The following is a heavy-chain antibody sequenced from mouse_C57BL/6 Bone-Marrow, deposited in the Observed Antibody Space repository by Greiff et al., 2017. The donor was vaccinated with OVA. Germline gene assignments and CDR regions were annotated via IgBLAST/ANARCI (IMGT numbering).Heavy chain of an antibody. CDR2: IDPSDSYT. J-gene: IGHJ2*01. CDR1: GYTFTSYW. V-gene: IGHV1-50*01. CDR3: AREGSTMITYFDY. D-gene: IGHD2-4*01. Sequence: VQLQQPGAELVKPGASVKLSCKASGYTFTSYWMQWVKQRPGQGLEWIGEIDPSDSYTNYNQKFKGKATLTVDTSSSTAYMQLSSLTSEDSAVYYCAREGSTMITYFDYWGQGTTLTVSS.